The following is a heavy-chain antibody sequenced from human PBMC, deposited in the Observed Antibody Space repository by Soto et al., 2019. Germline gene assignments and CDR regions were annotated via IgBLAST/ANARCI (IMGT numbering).Heavy chain of an antibody. J-gene: IGHJ3*02. V-gene: IGHV3-9*01. CDR1: GFTFGSYP. CDR2: ISWNSKIV. CDR3: VKCALTRVFGLGYDGVVI. Sequence: EVQLVESGGDLVQPGRSLRLSCAASGFTFGSYPMHWVRQVPGKGLEWVSGISWNSKIVGYADSVRGRFSISRDNAKKSLYPQMLGLRPEGAAHSFVVKCALTRVFGLGYDGVVIWGRGTMVTVSS. D-gene: IGHD3-3*01.